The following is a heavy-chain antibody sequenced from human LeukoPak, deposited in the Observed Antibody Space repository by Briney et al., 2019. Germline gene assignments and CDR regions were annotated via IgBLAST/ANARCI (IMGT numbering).Heavy chain of an antibody. D-gene: IGHD4-11*01. CDR2: INSDGSST. V-gene: IGHV3-74*01. CDR3: ARVSATVTENYYYYGMDV. Sequence: GGSLRLSCGASGFTFSSYWMHWVRQAPGKGLVWVSRINSDGSSTSYADSVKGRFTISRDNAKNTLYLQMNSLRAEDTAVYYCARVSATVTENYYYYGMDVWGQGTTVTVSS. J-gene: IGHJ6*02. CDR1: GFTFSSYW.